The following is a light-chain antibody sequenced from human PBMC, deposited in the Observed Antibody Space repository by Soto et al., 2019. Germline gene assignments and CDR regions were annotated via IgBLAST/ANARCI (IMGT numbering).Light chain of an antibody. V-gene: IGLV2-14*01. J-gene: IGLJ3*02. Sequence: QSALTQPASLSGSPGQPITIPCTGTSSDVGGYNYVSWYQQHPGKAPKLMIYEVSNRPSGVSNRFSGSKSGNTASLTISGLQAEDEADYYCSSYTSSSTRVFGGGTQLTVL. CDR2: EVS. CDR3: SSYTSSSTRV. CDR1: SSDVGGYNY.